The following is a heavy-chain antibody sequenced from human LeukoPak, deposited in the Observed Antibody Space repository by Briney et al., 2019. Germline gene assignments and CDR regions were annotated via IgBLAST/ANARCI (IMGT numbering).Heavy chain of an antibody. V-gene: IGHV4-30-4*01. Sequence: SQTLSLTCTVSGGSISSGDYYWSWIRQPPGKGLEWIGYIYYSGSTYYNPSLKSRVTISVDTSKNQSSLKLSSVTAADTAVYYCARDLLNEGNHLDYWGQGTLVTVSS. D-gene: IGHD4-23*01. CDR1: GGSISSGDYY. CDR2: IYYSGST. CDR3: ARDLLNEGNHLDY. J-gene: IGHJ4*02.